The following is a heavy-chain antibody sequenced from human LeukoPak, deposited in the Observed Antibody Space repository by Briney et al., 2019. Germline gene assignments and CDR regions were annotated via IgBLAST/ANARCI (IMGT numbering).Heavy chain of an antibody. J-gene: IGHJ5*02. Sequence: SETLSLTCTVSGGSISSGTNYWTWIRQPAGKGLEWIGRIYTTGSTNYNPSLKSRVTISVDTSKNQFSLKLSSVTAADTAVYYCAREELRPYFDWLSASNWFDPWGQGTLVTVSS. V-gene: IGHV4-61*02. CDR1: GGSISSGTNY. CDR2: IYTTGST. CDR3: AREELRPYFDWLSASNWFDP. D-gene: IGHD3-9*01.